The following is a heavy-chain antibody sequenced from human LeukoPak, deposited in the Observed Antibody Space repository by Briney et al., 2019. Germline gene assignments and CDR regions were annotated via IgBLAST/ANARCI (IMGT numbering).Heavy chain of an antibody. CDR1: GFTFSSYG. D-gene: IGHD3-9*01. CDR3: AKGFGWLSEDPDY. Sequence: GGSLRLSCAASGFTFSSYGMHWVRQAPGKGLEWVAFIRYDGSNKYYADSVKGRFTISRDNSKNTLYLQMNSLRAEDTAVYYCAKGFGWLSEDPDYWGQGTLVTVSS. J-gene: IGHJ4*02. CDR2: IRYDGSNK. V-gene: IGHV3-30*02.